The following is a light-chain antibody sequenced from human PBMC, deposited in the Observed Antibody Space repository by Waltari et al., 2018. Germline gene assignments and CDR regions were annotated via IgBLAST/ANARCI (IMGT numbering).Light chain of an antibody. J-gene: IGLJ2*01. CDR3: ATWDGNLRV. V-gene: IGLV1-47*01. CDR1: DSNIGQNY. CDR2: RDD. Sequence: QSVLTQPPSASGTPGQRVTISCSGGDSNIGQNYVYWYQPLPGTAPKLLIYRDDQRRSEVPDRFSASKSGTSASLAISVLRSEDEGDYYCATWDGNLRVFGGGTKLTVL.